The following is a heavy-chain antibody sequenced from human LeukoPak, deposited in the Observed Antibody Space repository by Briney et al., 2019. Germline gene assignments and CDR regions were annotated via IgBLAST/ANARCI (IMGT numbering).Heavy chain of an antibody. CDR3: ASHQTNSGYDNFDY. CDR2: IYPGDSDT. CDR1: GYSFTSYW. J-gene: IGHJ4*02. V-gene: IGHV5-51*01. D-gene: IGHD5-12*01. Sequence: PGESLQISCKGSGYSFTSYWIGWVRQLPGKGLEWMGIIYPGDSDTRYSPSFQGQVTISADKSISTAYLQWSSLKASDTAMYYCASHQTNSGYDNFDYWGQGTLVTVSS.